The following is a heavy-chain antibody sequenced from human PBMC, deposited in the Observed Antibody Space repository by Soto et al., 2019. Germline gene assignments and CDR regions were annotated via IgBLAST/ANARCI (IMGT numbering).Heavy chain of an antibody. Sequence: GGSLRLSCAASGFTFSSYAMSWVHQAPGKGLEWVSAISGSGGSTYYADSVKGRFTISRDNSKNTLYLQMNSLRAEDTAVYYCAKDYSNNDNSPTHSTPPDAFDIWGQGPIVNV. CDR3: AKDYSNNDNSPTHSTPPDAFDI. CDR2: ISGSGGST. D-gene: IGHD1-20*01. J-gene: IGHJ3*02. V-gene: IGHV3-23*01. CDR1: GFTFSSYA.